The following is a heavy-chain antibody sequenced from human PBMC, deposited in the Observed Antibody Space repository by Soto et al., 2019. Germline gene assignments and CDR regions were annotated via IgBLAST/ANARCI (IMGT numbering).Heavy chain of an antibody. J-gene: IGHJ3*02. CDR3: ARDPNSSGYPLDAFDI. V-gene: IGHV1-2*04. Sequence: ASVKVSCKASGYTVTGYDMHWVRQAPGQGLEWMGWINPNSGGTNYAQKFQGWVTMTRDTSISTAYMELSRLRSDDTAVYYCARDPNSSGYPLDAFDIWGQGTMVTVS. CDR1: GYTVTGYD. CDR2: INPNSGGT. D-gene: IGHD3-22*01.